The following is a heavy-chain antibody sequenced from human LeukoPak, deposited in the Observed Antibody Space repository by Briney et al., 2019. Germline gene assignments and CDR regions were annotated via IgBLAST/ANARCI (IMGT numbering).Heavy chain of an antibody. J-gene: IGHJ4*02. D-gene: IGHD3-10*01. V-gene: IGHV1-2*02. CDR1: GYTFTVYY. CDR3: ARDRLLWFGELPLDY. CDR2: VNSDSGAT. Sequence: GASVKVSCKASGYTFTVYYIHRVRQAPGQGLEWMGWVNSDSGATNYEQKFQGRVTMTRDTSISTAYMELSRLRSDDTAVYYCARDRLLWFGELPLDYWGQGTLVTVSS.